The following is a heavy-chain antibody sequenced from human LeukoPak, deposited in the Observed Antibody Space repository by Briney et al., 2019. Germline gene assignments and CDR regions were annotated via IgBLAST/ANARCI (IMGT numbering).Heavy chain of an antibody. CDR2: IYYSGST. J-gene: IGHJ5*02. CDR1: GGSISSGDYY. D-gene: IGHD5-18*01. CDR3: ARVVVQLWPNWFDP. Sequence: PSETLSLTCTVSGGSISSGDYYWSWIRQPPGKGLEWIGYIYYSGSTYYNPSLKSRVTISVDTSKNQFSLKLSSVTAADTAVYYCARVVVQLWPNWFDPWGQGTLVTVSP. V-gene: IGHV4-30-4*01.